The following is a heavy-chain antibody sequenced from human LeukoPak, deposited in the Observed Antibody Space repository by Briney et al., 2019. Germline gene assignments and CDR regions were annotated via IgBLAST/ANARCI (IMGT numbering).Heavy chain of an antibody. CDR1: GYTFTSYG. CDR3: ARVRAPGDYYYYYMDV. D-gene: IGHD3-10*01. J-gene: IGHJ6*03. V-gene: IGHV1-18*01. CDR2: ISAYNGNT. Sequence: ASVKVSCKASGYTFTSYGISWVRQAPGQGLEWMGWISAYNGNTNYAQKLQGRVTMTTDTSTSTAYMELRSLRSDDTAVYYCARVRAPGDYYYYYMDVWSKGTTVTVSS.